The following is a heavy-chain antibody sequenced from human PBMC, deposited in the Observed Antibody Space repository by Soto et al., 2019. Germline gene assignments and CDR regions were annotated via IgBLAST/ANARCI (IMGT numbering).Heavy chain of an antibody. Sequence: SPTLSLTCAISGDSVSSDITSWNSIRQSPSRGLEWLGRTYYRSKWFHDYAASVKSRITINPDTSKNQFSLQLNSMTPEDTAVYYCARGNALDVWGQGTVVTVSS. V-gene: IGHV6-1*01. CDR3: ARGNALDV. CDR2: TYYRSKWFH. D-gene: IGHD3-10*01. CDR1: GDSVSSDITS. J-gene: IGHJ3*01.